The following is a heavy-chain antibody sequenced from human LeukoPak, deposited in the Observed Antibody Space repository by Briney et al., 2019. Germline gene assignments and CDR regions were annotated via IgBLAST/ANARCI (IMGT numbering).Heavy chain of an antibody. Sequence: ASVKVSCKASGYTFTSYYMHWVQQAPGQGLEWMGIINPSGGSTSYAQKFQGRVTMTRDTSTSTVYMELSSLRSEDTAVYYCAKSSGYYGWFDPWGQGTLVTVSS. CDR3: AKSSGYYGWFDP. D-gene: IGHD3-22*01. J-gene: IGHJ5*02. CDR2: INPSGGST. CDR1: GYTFTSYY. V-gene: IGHV1-46*01.